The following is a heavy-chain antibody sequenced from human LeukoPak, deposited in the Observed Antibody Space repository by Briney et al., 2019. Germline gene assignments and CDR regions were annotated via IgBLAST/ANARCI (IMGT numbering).Heavy chain of an antibody. CDR3: ARVGGSYYYFDY. V-gene: IGHV1-3*01. CDR2: INAGNGNT. D-gene: IGHD1-26*01. CDR1: GYTFTSYA. Sequence: GASVKVSCKASGYTFTSYAMHWVRQAPGQRLEWMGWINAGNGNTKYSQKFQGRVTITRDTSASTAYMELSSLRSEDTAVYYCARVGGSYYYFDYWGQGTLVTVSS. J-gene: IGHJ4*02.